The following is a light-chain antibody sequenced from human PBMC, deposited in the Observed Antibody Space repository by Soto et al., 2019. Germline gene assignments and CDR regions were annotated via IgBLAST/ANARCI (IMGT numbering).Light chain of an antibody. J-gene: IGKJ3*01. CDR2: DAF. CDR1: QSVSSS. V-gene: IGKV3-11*01. CDR3: QQRSNWPPFT. Sequence: ESVLTQSPSTLSLSPGERATLSCRAIQSVSSSLAWYQQKPGQSPRLLIYDAFNRATGIPARFGGSGSGTDFNLTISSLEPEDFAVYYCQQRSNWPPFTFGPGTKVDIK.